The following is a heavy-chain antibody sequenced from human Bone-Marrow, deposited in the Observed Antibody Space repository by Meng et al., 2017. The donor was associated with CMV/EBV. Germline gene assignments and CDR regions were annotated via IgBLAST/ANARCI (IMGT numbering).Heavy chain of an antibody. J-gene: IGHJ6*02. CDR2: INHSGST. CDR1: GGSFSGYY. D-gene: IGHD2-15*01. CDR3: ARCSYYYYGMDV. Sequence: SETLSLTCAVYGGSFSGYYWSWIRQPPGKGLEWIGEINHSGSTNYNPSLKSRVTISVDTSKNQFSLKLSSVTAADTAVYYCARCSYYYYGMDVWGQGTKVTVSS. V-gene: IGHV4-34*01.